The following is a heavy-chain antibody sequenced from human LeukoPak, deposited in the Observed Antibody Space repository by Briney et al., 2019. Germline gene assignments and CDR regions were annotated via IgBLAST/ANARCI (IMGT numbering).Heavy chain of an antibody. D-gene: IGHD1-26*01. CDR3: ARPFSGSYSDAFDL. V-gene: IGHV4-59*08. J-gene: IGHJ3*01. CDR2: IYNSGTIYYSGST. Sequence: SETLSLTCTVSGGSMSSNYWSWIRQPPGKGLEWIGYIYNSGTIYYSGSTNYNPSLLSRVTISVDTSKNQFSLKLRSVTASDTAVYYCARPFSGSYSDAFDLWGQGTMVTVSS. CDR1: GGSMSSNY.